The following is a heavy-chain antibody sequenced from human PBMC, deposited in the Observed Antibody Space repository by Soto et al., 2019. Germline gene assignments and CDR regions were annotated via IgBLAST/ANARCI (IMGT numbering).Heavy chain of an antibody. J-gene: IGHJ4*02. Sequence: PGGSLRLSCAASGFAVSSYSMHWVRQAPGKGLEWVAAMSFDGNSKYFADSVKGRFKISRDTSKNTWSLEMESMGVEASALYHWTRGRSMIASDDFEYWGQGSQVTVPS. CDR1: GFAVSSYS. CDR3: TRGRSMIASDDFEY. V-gene: IGHV3-30-3*01. D-gene: IGHD2-21*01. CDR2: MSFDGNSK.